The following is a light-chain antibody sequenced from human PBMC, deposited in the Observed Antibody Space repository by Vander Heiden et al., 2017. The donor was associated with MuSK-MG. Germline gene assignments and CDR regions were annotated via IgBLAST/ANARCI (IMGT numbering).Light chain of an antibody. J-gene: IGKJ1*01. CDR2: GAS. CDR1: QTIGIN. Sequence: EIVKTQSPGHLSFSPGDSDTPPCRASQTIGINLAWYQQKPGQAPRLLIYGASTRATDIPARFSGSGYGTEFTLTISSLQSEDFAVYYCQQYNNWPPWTFGQGTKVEIK. V-gene: IGKV3-15*01. CDR3: QQYNNWPPWT.